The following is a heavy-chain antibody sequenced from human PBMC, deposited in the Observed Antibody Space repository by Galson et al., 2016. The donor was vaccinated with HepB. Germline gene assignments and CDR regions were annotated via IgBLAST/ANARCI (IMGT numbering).Heavy chain of an antibody. CDR2: IWNDGSKE. Sequence: SLRLSCATSGFTLSAFAMHWVRQVPGKGLEWLTLIWNDGSKEYYTESVKGRFTISRDNAKNIVYLQMDSLTDEDTAVYYCARDRAADGLAAIDFWGQGTLVTVSS. J-gene: IGHJ4*02. CDR1: GFTLSAFA. D-gene: IGHD5-24*01. CDR3: ARDRAADGLAAIDF. V-gene: IGHV3-33*01.